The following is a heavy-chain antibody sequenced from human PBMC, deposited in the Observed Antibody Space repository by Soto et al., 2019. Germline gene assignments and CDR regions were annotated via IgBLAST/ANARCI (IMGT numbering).Heavy chain of an antibody. V-gene: IGHV3-23*01. CDR3: AKGVSGYRYFDH. CDR1: EFTLNKYA. Sequence: EVQVLESGGGLVQPGGSLRLSCAASEFTLNKYAVSWVRQAPGKGLEWVSSISTSGSTTYYADSVKGRFTVSRDNSKNTLFLHMNSLRAEDTAVYYCAKGVSGYRYFDHWGQGTLVTVSS. J-gene: IGHJ4*02. CDR2: ISTSGSTT. D-gene: IGHD3-22*01.